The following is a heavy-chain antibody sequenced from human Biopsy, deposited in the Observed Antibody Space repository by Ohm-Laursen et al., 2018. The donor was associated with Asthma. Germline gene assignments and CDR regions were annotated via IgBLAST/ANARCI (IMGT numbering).Heavy chain of an antibody. CDR3: VRGVVYGGDSYAEYFQH. Sequence: GTLSLTCTVSGDSISSYHWSWIRQPPGKGLEWIGYVFYGGATNYNPSLKSRVTISVGTSKNQFFLRLSSVTAADTAVYYCVRGVVYGGDSYAEYFQHWGQGTLVTVSS. D-gene: IGHD4-23*01. CDR1: GDSISSYH. V-gene: IGHV4-59*01. J-gene: IGHJ1*01. CDR2: VFYGGAT.